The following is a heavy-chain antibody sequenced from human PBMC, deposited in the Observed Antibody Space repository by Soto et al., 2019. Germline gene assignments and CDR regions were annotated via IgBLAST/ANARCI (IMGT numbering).Heavy chain of an antibody. CDR3: AREDRDIVVVPAAILPDY. CDR1: GVTFSSYA. J-gene: IGHJ4*02. V-gene: IGHV3-30-3*01. Sequence: GWSLKISCAAYGVTFSSYAMHGVRQAPGKGLEWVAVISYDGSNKYYADSVKGRFTISRDNSKNTLYLQMNSLRAEDTAVYYCAREDRDIVVVPAAILPDYWGQGTLVTASS. CDR2: ISYDGSNK. D-gene: IGHD2-2*02.